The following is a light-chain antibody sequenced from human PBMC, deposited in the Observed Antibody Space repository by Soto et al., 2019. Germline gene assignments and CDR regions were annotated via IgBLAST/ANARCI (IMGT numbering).Light chain of an antibody. V-gene: IGLV1-44*01. CDR3: AAWDDSLNGVV. Sequence: QSVLTQPPSASGTPGQRVTISCSGSRSNIGSNSVSWYQQLPGTAPKLLIYGNNERPSGVPDRLSGSKSVTPASLAISGLQSEDEADYYCAAWDDSLNGVVFGGGTKLTVL. CDR1: RSNIGSNS. CDR2: GNN. J-gene: IGLJ2*01.